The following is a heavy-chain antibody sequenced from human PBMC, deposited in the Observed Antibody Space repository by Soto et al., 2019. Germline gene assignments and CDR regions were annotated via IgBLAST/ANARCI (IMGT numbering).Heavy chain of an antibody. V-gene: IGHV3-53*01. CDR1: GFTVSNNY. Sequence: EVQLVESGGGLIQPGGSLRLSCAVSGFTVSNNYMSWVRQAPGKGLEGVSVIYSGGYTAYGDSVKGRFTISRDNSKNTLFCKMNSRRAEAAAVYCWATQRGGGGYWGQGTLVTVSS. D-gene: IGHD6-25*01. J-gene: IGHJ4*02. CDR3: ATQRGGGGY. CDR2: IYSGGYT.